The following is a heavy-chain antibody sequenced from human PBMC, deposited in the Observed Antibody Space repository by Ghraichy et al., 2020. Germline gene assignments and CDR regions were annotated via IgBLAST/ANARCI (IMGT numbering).Heavy chain of an antibody. J-gene: IGHJ4*02. CDR1: GFTFSSYG. V-gene: IGHV3-23*01. Sequence: GESLNISCAASGFTFSSYGMNWVRQAPGKGLEWVAGISGGVVSTYYADSVKGRFTISRDNSKNTLYLQMNSLRAEDTAVYYCASEGLDQWGQGTLVTVSS. CDR3: ASEGLDQ. CDR2: ISGGVVST.